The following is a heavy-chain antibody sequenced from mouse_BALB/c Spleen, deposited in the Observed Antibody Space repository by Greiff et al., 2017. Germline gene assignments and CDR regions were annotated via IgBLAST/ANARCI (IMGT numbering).Heavy chain of an antibody. CDR2: IDPYDGDT. CDR3: ARACEAYNDEMDY. J-gene: IGHJ4*01. Sequence: EVQLPQSGPELVKPGASVKISCKASGYSFTGYYMNWVKQSPGKSLEWIGNIDPYDGDTSYNQKFKGKATLTVDKSSSTAYMQLKSLTSEDSAVYYCARACEAYNDEMDYWGQGTAVTGAS. CDR1: GYSFTGYY. V-gene: IGHV1-37*01. D-gene: IGHD1-3*01.